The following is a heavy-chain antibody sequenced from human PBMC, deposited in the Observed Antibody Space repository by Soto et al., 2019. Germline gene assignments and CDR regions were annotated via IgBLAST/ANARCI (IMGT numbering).Heavy chain of an antibody. D-gene: IGHD3-3*01. Sequence: PGGSLRLSCAASGFTFSSYWMSWVRQAPGKGLEWVANIKQDGSEKYYVDSVKGRFTISRDNAKNSLYLQMNSLRAEDTAVYYCATSQDYDFWSGYYPLIYFDYWGQGTLVTVSS. CDR1: GFTFSSYW. CDR2: IKQDGSEK. J-gene: IGHJ4*02. V-gene: IGHV3-7*01. CDR3: ATSQDYDFWSGYYPLIYFDY.